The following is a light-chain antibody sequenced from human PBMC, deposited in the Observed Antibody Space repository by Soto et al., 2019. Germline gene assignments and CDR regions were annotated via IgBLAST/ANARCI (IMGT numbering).Light chain of an antibody. V-gene: IGKV4-1*01. CDR3: HQYYGYPPT. Sequence: DIVMTHSRDSLSVXXRQRATINXXAXHXXXYSSEKKNYLSWYQQGGGEPRKLLFCRACARESGVGDGFSGSRYGTHFTLTITSLQAGDVAVYYCHQYYGYPPTFGQGSKVDVK. CDR2: RAC. CDR1: HXXXYSSEKKNY. J-gene: IGKJ1*01.